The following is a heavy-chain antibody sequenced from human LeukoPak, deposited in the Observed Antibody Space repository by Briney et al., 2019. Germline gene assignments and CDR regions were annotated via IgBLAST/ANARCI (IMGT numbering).Heavy chain of an antibody. Sequence: PSETLSLTCTVSGGSISSGGYYWSWIRQPPGKGLEWTGYIYYTGSTYYNPSLKSRVTISVDTSKNQFSLKLSSVTAADTAVYYCARDHYDSSRQLRAFDIWGQGTMVTVSS. CDR3: ARDHYDSSRQLRAFDI. J-gene: IGHJ3*02. V-gene: IGHV4-31*03. D-gene: IGHD3-22*01. CDR1: GGSISSGGYY. CDR2: IYYTGST.